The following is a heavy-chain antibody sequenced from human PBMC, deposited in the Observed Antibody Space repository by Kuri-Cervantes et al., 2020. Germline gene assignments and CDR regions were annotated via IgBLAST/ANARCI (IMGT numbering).Heavy chain of an antibody. J-gene: IGHJ4*02. V-gene: IGHV3-74*01. D-gene: IGHD3-3*01. CDR3: ARGGSGVFGVAPS. Sequence: GGSLRLSCAASEFTFSTYWMHWVRQAPGKGLVWVSRINSDGTSTSYADSVKGRFTISRDNAKNTLYLQMNSLRAEDTAVYYCARGGSGVFGVAPSWGQGTLVTVSS. CDR1: EFTFSTYW. CDR2: INSDGTST.